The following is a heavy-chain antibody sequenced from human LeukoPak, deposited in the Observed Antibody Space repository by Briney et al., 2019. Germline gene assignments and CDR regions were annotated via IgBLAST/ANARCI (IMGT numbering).Heavy chain of an antibody. Sequence: QPGGSLRLSCAASGFTFSSYEMNWVRQAPGKGLEWVSYISSSGSTIYYADSVKGRFTISRDNAKNSLYLQMNSLRAEDTAVYYCTTGLRAADTNWGLGTLVTVSS. D-gene: IGHD6-13*01. CDR2: ISSSGSTI. CDR3: TTGLRAADTN. J-gene: IGHJ4*02. CDR1: GFTFSSYE. V-gene: IGHV3-48*03.